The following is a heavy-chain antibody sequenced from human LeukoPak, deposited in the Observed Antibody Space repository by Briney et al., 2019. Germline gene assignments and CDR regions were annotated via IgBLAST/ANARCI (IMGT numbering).Heavy chain of an antibody. J-gene: IGHJ4*02. V-gene: IGHV4-61*02. D-gene: IGHD6-19*01. CDR2: IYTSGST. Sequence: SQTLSLTCTVSGGSISSGSYYWRWIRQPAGKGLEWIGRIYTSGSTNYNPSLKSRVTISVDTSKNQFSLKLSSVTAADTAVYYCARDMYSSGWIDYWGQGTLVTVSS. CDR3: ARDMYSSGWIDY. CDR1: GGSISSGSYY.